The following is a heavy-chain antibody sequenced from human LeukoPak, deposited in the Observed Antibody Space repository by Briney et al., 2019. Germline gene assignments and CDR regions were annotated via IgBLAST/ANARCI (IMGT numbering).Heavy chain of an antibody. CDR3: AKEAGRPRYYYYYMDV. V-gene: IGHV3-7*04. CDR1: GFTFSSYW. J-gene: IGHJ6*03. Sequence: GGSLRLSCAASGFTFSSYWMTWVRQAPGKGLEWVANKKQDGSEKYYVDSVKGRFTISRDNAKNSLYLQMNSLRVEDTAVYYCAKEAGRPRYYYYYMDVWGKGTTVTVSS. CDR2: KKQDGSEK. D-gene: IGHD6-6*01.